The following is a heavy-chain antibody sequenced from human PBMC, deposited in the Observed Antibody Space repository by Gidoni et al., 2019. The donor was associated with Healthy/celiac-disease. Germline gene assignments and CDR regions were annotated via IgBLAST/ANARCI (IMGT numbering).Heavy chain of an antibody. V-gene: IGHV4-34*01. D-gene: IGHD2-2*01. CDR2: INHSGST. J-gene: IGHJ6*02. CDR1: GGSFSGYY. CDR3: ARGRRVVPAAQRYRYYYGMDV. Sequence: QVQLQQWGAGLLKPSETLSLTCAVYGGSFSGYYWSWIRQPPGKGLEWIGEINHSGSTNYNPSLKSRVTISVDTSKNQFSLKLSSVTAADTAVYYCARGRRVVPAAQRYRYYYGMDVWGQGTTVTVSS.